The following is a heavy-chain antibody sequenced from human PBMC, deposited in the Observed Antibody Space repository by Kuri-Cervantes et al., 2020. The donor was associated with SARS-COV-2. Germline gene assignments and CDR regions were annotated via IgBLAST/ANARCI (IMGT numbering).Heavy chain of an antibody. V-gene: IGHV3-30*03. Sequence: GGSLRLSCAASGFTFSSYGMHWVRQAPGKGLEWVAVISYDGSNKYYADSVKGRFTISRDNSKSTLYLQMNSLRAEDTAVYYCARRGRGSSWTLFDYWGQGTLVTVSS. CDR3: ARRGRGSSWTLFDY. D-gene: IGHD6-13*01. J-gene: IGHJ4*02. CDR2: ISYDGSNK. CDR1: GFTFSSYG.